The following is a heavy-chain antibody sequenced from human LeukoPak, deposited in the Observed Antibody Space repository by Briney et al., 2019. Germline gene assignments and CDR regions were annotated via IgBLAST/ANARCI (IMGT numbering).Heavy chain of an antibody. D-gene: IGHD6-13*01. CDR3: ARAASGSSKYDY. Sequence: SETLSLTCSGSGGSSSTYPWTWIRQPAGQGLEWIGRIYTSGSTNYNPSLKSGITMSVDTSKSQFSLNLSSVTAADTAVYYCARAASGSSKYDYWGQGILVTVSS. V-gene: IGHV4-4*07. CDR2: IYTSGST. CDR1: GGSSSTYP. J-gene: IGHJ4*02.